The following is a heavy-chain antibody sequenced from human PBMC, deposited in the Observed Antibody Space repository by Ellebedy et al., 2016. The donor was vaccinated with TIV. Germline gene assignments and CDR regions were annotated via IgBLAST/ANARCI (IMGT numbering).Heavy chain of an antibody. CDR2: IDPSDSYT. D-gene: IGHD2-15*01. V-gene: IGHV5-10-1*01. CDR1: GYNFTSYW. Sequence: PGGSLRPSCQGSGYNFTSYWISWVRQLLGKGLQWMGRIDPSDSYTNYSPFFQGHVTIPADKSVTTAYLQWSSLKASDTAIYYCAGHASWYFFGYYRMDVWGQGTTVTVSS. CDR3: AGHASWYFFGYYRMDV. J-gene: IGHJ6*02.